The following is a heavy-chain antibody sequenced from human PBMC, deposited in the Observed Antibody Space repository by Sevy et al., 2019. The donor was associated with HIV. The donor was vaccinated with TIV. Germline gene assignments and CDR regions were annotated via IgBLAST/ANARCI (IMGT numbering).Heavy chain of an antibody. CDR1: DYTFSTQG. Sequence: ASVKVSCKASDYTFSTQGFNWVRQAPGQGLEWMGWISAYNGNTKYEQKFQGRVTMTTDTSTRTAYMELRSLTSDDTAVYYCARDWAPGYYYDAIGVKRDYYFDYWGQGTLVTVSS. CDR2: ISAYNGNT. D-gene: IGHD3-22*01. CDR3: ARDWAPGYYYDAIGVKRDYYFDY. J-gene: IGHJ4*02. V-gene: IGHV1-18*01.